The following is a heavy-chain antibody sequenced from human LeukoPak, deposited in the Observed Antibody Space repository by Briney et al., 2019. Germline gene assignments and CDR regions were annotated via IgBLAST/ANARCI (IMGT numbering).Heavy chain of an antibody. CDR2: TKQDGSEK. J-gene: IGHJ6*03. V-gene: IGHV3-7*01. D-gene: IGHD6-13*01. Sequence: PGGSLRLSCAASGFTFSSYWMSWVRQAPGKGLEWVANTKQDGSEKYYVDSVKGRFTISRDNAKNSLYLQMNSLRAEDTAVYYCARGIYSSSWYSNYYYYYMDVWGKGTTVTVSS. CDR3: ARGIYSSSWYSNYYYYYMDV. CDR1: GFTFSSYW.